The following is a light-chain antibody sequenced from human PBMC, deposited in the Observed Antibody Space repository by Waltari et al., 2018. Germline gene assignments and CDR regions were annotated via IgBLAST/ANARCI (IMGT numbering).Light chain of an antibody. V-gene: IGLV1-44*01. Sequence: QSALTQEASVSGTVGQKVTLSCTGNSNNIGSYVLGWYQQISHGTPKTVMFGNSLPSGIPDRFFGSKSGTTASLTISGLQPEDEADYYCSTWDDSLSAQVFGGGTKLTVL. J-gene: IGLJ3*02. CDR2: GNS. CDR3: STWDDSLSAQV. CDR1: SNNIGSYV.